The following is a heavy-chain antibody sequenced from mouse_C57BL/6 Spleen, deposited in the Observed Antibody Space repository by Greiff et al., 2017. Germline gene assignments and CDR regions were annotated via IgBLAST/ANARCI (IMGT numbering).Heavy chain of an antibody. V-gene: IGHV1-55*01. J-gene: IGHJ4*01. CDR2: IYPGSGST. CDR3: ARSPPYSNHYARDY. Sequence: QVQLQQPGAELVKPGASVKMSCKASGYTFTSYWITWVKQRPGQGLEWIGDIYPGSGSTNYNEKFKSKATLTVDTSSSTAYMQHSSLTSEDSAVYYCARSPPYSNHYARDYWGQGTAVTVSS. CDR1: GYTFTSYW. D-gene: IGHD2-5*01.